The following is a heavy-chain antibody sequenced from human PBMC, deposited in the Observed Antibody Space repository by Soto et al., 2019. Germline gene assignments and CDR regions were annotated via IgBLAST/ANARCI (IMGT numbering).Heavy chain of an antibody. V-gene: IGHV4-59*01. CDR2: IYYSGST. Sequence: SETLSLTCTVSGDSIRSYYWTWIRQPPGKGLELIGYIYYSGSTRYNPSLKSRVTISVDMSKNQFSLKLSSVIAADTAVYYCARAYGGFDNGLDVWGKGTAVTVSX. J-gene: IGHJ6*04. D-gene: IGHD5-12*01. CDR1: GDSIRSYY. CDR3: ARAYGGFDNGLDV.